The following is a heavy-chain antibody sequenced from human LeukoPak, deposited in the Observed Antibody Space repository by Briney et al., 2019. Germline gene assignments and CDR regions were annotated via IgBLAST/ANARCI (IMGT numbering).Heavy chain of an antibody. J-gene: IGHJ4*02. D-gene: IGHD1-1*01. CDR1: GFVFTSYG. CDR3: ARELHVERDDY. CDR2: ISANDGKT. Sequence: GASVTVSCKASGFVFTSYGSTWVRQAPGQGLEWMGWISANDGKTHYSEKHQGRVTMSTDTVTSTAYMELRSLRSDDTAVYYCARELHVERDDYWGQGTLVTVSS. V-gene: IGHV1-18*01.